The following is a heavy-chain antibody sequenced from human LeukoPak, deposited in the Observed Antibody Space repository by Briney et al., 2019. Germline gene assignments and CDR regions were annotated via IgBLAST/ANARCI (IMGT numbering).Heavy chain of an antibody. CDR2: IYYSGST. V-gene: IGHV4-59*08. CDR3: ASIRYYDFWSGYYTGDYYGMDV. Sequence: SETLSLTCTVSGGSISSSYWSWIRQPPGKGLEWIGYIYYSGSTNYNPSLKSRVTISVDTSKNQFSLKLSSVTAADTAVYYCASIRYYDFWSGYYTGDYYGMDVWGQGTTVTVSS. CDR1: GGSISSSY. D-gene: IGHD3-3*01. J-gene: IGHJ6*02.